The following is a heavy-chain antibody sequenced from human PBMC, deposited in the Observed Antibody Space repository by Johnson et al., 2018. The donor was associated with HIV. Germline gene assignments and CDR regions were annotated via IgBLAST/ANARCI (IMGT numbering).Heavy chain of an antibody. CDR3: ATYSSSWYKGGYAFDI. CDR2: IRSSGSTI. CDR1: GITFSDYY. V-gene: IGHV3-11*04. J-gene: IGHJ3*02. D-gene: IGHD6-13*01. Sequence: QVQLVESGGGLVKPGGSLRLSCAASGITFSDYYMSWIRQAPGTGLEWVSYIRSSGSTIYYADSVKGRLPTSRDNAKHALYVQMNSLRAEDKAVYYCATYSSSWYKGGYAFDILGQGTMVTVSS.